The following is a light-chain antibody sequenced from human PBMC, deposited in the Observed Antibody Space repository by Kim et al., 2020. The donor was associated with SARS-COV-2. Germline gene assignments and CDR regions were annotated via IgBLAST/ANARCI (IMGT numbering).Light chain of an antibody. Sequence: SVSPAQTARITCSGDILARKYARWLQQKPGQAPILMIYKDTERPSGIPERFFGSTSGTTVTLTITGAQVEDEADYFCYSATDNSWVFGGGTQLTVL. J-gene: IGLJ3*02. CDR3: YSATDNSWV. CDR1: ILARKY. V-gene: IGLV3-27*01. CDR2: KDT.